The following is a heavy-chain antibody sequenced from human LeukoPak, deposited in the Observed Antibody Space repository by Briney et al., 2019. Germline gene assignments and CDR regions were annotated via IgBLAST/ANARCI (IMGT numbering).Heavy chain of an antibody. CDR1: GFTFSSYA. D-gene: IGHD3-10*01. Sequence: GGSLRLSCAASGFTFSSYAMNWVRQAPGKGLEWVSTISGSGDNTYYADSVKGRFTISRDNSKNTLYLQMNSLRAEDTAVYYCARVTYGSGTYGAFDYWGQGTLVTVSS. CDR2: ISGSGDNT. J-gene: IGHJ4*02. CDR3: ARVTYGSGTYGAFDY. V-gene: IGHV3-23*01.